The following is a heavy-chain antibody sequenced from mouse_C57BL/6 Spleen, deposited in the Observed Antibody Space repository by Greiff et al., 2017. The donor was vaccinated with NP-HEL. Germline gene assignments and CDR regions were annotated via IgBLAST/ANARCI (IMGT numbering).Heavy chain of an antibody. CDR1: GYTFTSYW. V-gene: IGHV1-59*01. CDR2: IDPSDSYT. J-gene: IGHJ1*03. CDR3: ARPHYYGSSYVGYWYFDV. Sequence: QVQLQQPGAELVRPGTSVKLSCKASGYTFTSYWMHWVKQRPGQGLEWIGVIDPSDSYTNYNQKFKGKATLTVDTSSSTAYMQLSSLTSEDSAVYYCARPHYYGSSYVGYWYFDVWGTGTTVTVSS. D-gene: IGHD1-1*01.